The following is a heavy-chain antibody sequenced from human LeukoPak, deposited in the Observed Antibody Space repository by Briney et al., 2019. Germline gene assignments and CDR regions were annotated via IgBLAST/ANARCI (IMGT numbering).Heavy chain of an antibody. D-gene: IGHD1-26*01. Sequence: PGGSLRLSCAASGFTFSNAWMSWVRQAPGKGLEWVGRIKSKTDGGTTDYAAPVKGRFTISRDDSKNTLYLQMNSLKPEDTAVYYCSGPHSGALDYWGQGTLVTVSS. CDR2: IKSKTDGGTT. V-gene: IGHV3-15*01. CDR3: SGPHSGALDY. J-gene: IGHJ4*02. CDR1: GFTFSNAW.